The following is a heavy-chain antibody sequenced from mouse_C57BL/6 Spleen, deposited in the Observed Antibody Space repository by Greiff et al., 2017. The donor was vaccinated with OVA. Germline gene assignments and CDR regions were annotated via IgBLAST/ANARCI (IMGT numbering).Heavy chain of an antibody. Sequence: VQLKESGAELVRPGASVKLSCTASGFNIKDDYMHWVKQRPEQGLEWIGWIDPENGDTEYASKFQGKATITADTSSNTAYLQLSSLTSEDTAVYYCTTRGSYYFDYWGQGTTLTVSS. CDR3: TTRGSYYFDY. CDR2: IDPENGDT. CDR1: GFNIKDDY. V-gene: IGHV14-4*01. J-gene: IGHJ2*01.